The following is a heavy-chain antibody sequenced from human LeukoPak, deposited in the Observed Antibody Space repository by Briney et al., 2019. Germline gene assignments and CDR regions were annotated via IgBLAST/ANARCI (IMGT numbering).Heavy chain of an antibody. V-gene: IGHV4-31*03. CDR1: GGSISSDGFY. J-gene: IGHJ4*02. CDR3: ARGPSYCDF. CDR2: ISYSGST. Sequence: KASQTLSLTCTVSGGSISSDGFYWSWVRPPPGKGLEWIGYISYSGSTYYNPSLKSRVSVSLDTSKRQFSLKLTSVTAADTAVYFCARGPSYCDFWGQGTLVTVSS.